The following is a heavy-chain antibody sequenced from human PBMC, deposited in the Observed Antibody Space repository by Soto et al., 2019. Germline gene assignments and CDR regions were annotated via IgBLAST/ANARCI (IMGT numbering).Heavy chain of an antibody. Sequence: SETLSLTCTVSGGSISSGGYYWSWIRQHPGKGLEWIGYIYYSGSTYYNPSLKSRVTISVDTSKNQFSLKLSSVTAADTAVYYCARDWGTYDSSGYYHRRYNWSDPWGQGTLVTVSS. J-gene: IGHJ5*02. D-gene: IGHD3-22*01. CDR2: IYYSGST. CDR1: GGSISSGGYY. CDR3: ARDWGTYDSSGYYHRRYNWSDP. V-gene: IGHV4-31*03.